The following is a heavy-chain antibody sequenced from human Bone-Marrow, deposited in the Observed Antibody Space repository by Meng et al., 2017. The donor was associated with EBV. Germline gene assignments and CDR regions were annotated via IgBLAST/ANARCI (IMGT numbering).Heavy chain of an antibody. CDR3: AREQLEGTVATNRPFDY. D-gene: IGHD4-23*01. CDR2: IIPIFGTA. CDR1: GGTFSSYA. Sequence: QGRRGKVGAGGKKPGPSVKASCKASGGTFSSYAISWVRQAPGQGLEWMGGIIPIFGTANYAQKFQGRVTITADESTSTAYMELSSLRSEDTAVYYCAREQLEGTVATNRPFDYWGQGTLVTVSS. V-gene: IGHV1-69*01. J-gene: IGHJ4*02.